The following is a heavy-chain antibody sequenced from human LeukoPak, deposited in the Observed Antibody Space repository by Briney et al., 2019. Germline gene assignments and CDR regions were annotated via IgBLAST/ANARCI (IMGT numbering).Heavy chain of an antibody. J-gene: IGHJ6*02. CDR2: IWYDGSNK. CDR1: GFTFSSYG. V-gene: IGHV3-33*01. D-gene: IGHD3-3*01. Sequence: PGGFLRLSCAASGFTFSSYGMHWVRQAPGKGLEWVAVIWYDGSNKYYADSVKGRFTISRDNSKNTLYLQMNSLRAEDTAVYYCARDQTTTIFGVVITRGMDVWGQGTTVTVSS. CDR3: ARDQTTTIFGVVITRGMDV.